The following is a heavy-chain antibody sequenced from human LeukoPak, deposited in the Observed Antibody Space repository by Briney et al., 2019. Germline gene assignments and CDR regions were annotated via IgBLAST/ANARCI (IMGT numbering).Heavy chain of an antibody. J-gene: IGHJ6*03. CDR2: INHSGST. Sequence: SETLSLTCAVYGGSFSGYYWSWIRQPPGKWLEWIGEINHSGSTNYSPSLKSRVTISVDTSKNQFSLKLSSVTAADTAVYYCARILYAMVRPLGYYYYYYMDVWGKGTTVTVSS. CDR1: GGSFSGYY. V-gene: IGHV4-34*01. CDR3: ARILYAMVRPLGYYYYYYMDV. D-gene: IGHD3-10*01.